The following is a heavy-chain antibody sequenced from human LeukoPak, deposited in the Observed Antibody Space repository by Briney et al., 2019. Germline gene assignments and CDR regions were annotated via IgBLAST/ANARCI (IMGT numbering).Heavy chain of an antibody. CDR2: IYWDDEK. Sequence: SGPTLLKPTQTLTLTCTVSGFSLTTYGVGVGWIRQPPGKALEGLALIYWDDEKRYRPSLRTRLTITKDTSKSQVVLTLTNMDPVDTATYYCAHLNFYNDGGYSRAFDYWGQGTLFTVSS. CDR3: AHLNFYNDGGYSRAFDY. J-gene: IGHJ4*02. V-gene: IGHV2-5*02. D-gene: IGHD2-15*01. CDR1: GFSLTTYGVG.